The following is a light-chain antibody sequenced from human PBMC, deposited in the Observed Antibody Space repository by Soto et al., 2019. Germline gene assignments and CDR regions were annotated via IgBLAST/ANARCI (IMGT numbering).Light chain of an antibody. CDR1: QSVSSNY. V-gene: IGKV3-20*01. CDR3: QQYATSMYT. Sequence: EIVLTQSPGTVSLSPGERATLSCRASQSVSSNYLAWYQQTPGQAPRLLVYGASNRATGIPDRFSGSGSGTDFTRTISRLEPEDFAVYYCQQYATSMYTVGQGTKLEIK. CDR2: GAS. J-gene: IGKJ2*01.